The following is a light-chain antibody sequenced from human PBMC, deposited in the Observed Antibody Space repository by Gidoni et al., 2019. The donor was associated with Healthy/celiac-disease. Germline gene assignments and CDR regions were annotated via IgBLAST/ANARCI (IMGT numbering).Light chain of an antibody. CDR3: QQYGSSPWT. CDR1: QSVSSSY. V-gene: IGKV3-20*01. J-gene: IGKJ1*01. Sequence: EIVLTQSPGTLSLSPGERATLSCRASQSVSSSYLAWYQQIPGQAPMPLIYVASSRATGIPDRFSGSGSGTDFTLTISRLEPEDFAVYYCQQYGSSPWTFXXXTKVEIK. CDR2: VAS.